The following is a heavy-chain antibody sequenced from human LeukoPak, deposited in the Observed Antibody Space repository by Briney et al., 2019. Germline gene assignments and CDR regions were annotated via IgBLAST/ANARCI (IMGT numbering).Heavy chain of an antibody. J-gene: IGHJ6*02. CDR3: ATDDNWGHYYGMDV. CDR1: GYTLTELS. D-gene: IGHD7-27*01. CDR2: FDPEDGET. V-gene: IGHV1-24*01. Sequence: ASVKVSCKVSGYTLTELSMHWVRQAPGKGLEWMGGFDPEDGETIYAQKFQGRVTMTEDTSTDTAYMELSSLRSEDTAVYYCATDDNWGHYYGMDVWGQGTTVTVSS.